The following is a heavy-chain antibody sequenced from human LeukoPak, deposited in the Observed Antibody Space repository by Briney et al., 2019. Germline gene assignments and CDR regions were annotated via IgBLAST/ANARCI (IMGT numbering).Heavy chain of an antibody. CDR1: GFTFSSYE. J-gene: IGHJ4*02. V-gene: IGHV3-48*03. Sequence: PGGSLRLSCAASGFTFSSYEMNWVRQAPGKGLEWVSYISSSGSTIYYADSVKGRFTISRDNAKNSLYLQMNSLRAEDTAVYYCARGTYYDILTGYRPLDYWGQGTLVAVSS. CDR2: ISSSGSTI. CDR3: ARGTYYDILTGYRPLDY. D-gene: IGHD3-9*01.